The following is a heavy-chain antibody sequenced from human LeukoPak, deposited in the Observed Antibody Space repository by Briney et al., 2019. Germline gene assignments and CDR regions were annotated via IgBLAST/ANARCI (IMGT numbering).Heavy chain of an antibody. CDR3: AREDGFGPILADY. Sequence: GGSLRLSCAASGFTVSSNYMSWVRQAPGKGLEWVSVIYSGGSTYYADSVKGRFTISRDNSKNTLYLQMNSLRAEDTAVYYCAREDGFGPILADYWGQGTLVTVSS. V-gene: IGHV3-53*01. CDR2: IYSGGST. D-gene: IGHD3-10*01. CDR1: GFTVSSNY. J-gene: IGHJ4*02.